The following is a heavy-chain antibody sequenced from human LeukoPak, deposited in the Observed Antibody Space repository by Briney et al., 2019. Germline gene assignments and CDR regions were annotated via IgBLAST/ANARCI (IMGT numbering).Heavy chain of an antibody. CDR2: IGTAGDT. J-gene: IGHJ4*02. CDR1: GFTFSSYA. Sequence: GGSLRLSCAASGFTFSSYAMSWVRQAPGKGLEWVSAIGTAGDTYYPGSVKGRFTISRENAKNSLYLQMNSLRAGDTAVYYCARGGLYGDYVVRPTSPILPDYWGQGTLVTVSS. D-gene: IGHD4-17*01. V-gene: IGHV3-13*01. CDR3: ARGGLYGDYVVRPTSPILPDY.